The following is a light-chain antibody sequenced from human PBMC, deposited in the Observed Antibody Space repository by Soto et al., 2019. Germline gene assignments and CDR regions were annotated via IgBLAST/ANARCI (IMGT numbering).Light chain of an antibody. CDR3: QQYGSSPQT. J-gene: IGKJ2*01. V-gene: IGKV3D-20*01. CDR1: QSVGNSY. CDR2: DAS. Sequence: EIVLTQSPATLSLSPGERATLSCGASQSVGNSYLAWYQQKPGLAPRLLIYDASYRATGIPDRFSGSGSGTDSTLTISRMEPEDFAVYYCQQYGSSPQTFGQGTKVEIK.